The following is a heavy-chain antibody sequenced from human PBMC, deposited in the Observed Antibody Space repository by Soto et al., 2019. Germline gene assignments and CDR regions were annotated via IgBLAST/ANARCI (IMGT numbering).Heavy chain of an antibody. CDR2: IYYSGST. CDR1: GGSISSGDYY. V-gene: IGHV4-30-4*01. J-gene: IGHJ4*02. Sequence: SETLSLTCTVSGGSISSGDYYWSWIRQPPGKGLEWIGYIYYSGSTYYNPSLKSRVTISVDTSKNQFSLKLSSVTAADTAVYYCARVAGHRSSPPFFDYWGQGTLVAVSS. CDR3: ARVAGHRSSPPFFDY. D-gene: IGHD6-19*01.